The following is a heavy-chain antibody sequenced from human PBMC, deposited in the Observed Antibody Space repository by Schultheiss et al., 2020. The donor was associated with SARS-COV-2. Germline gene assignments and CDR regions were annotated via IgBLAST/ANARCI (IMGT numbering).Heavy chain of an antibody. D-gene: IGHD1-7*01. CDR3: ARGVPGITGTKDAFDI. V-gene: IGHV4-34*01. CDR1: GGSFSGYY. Sequence: SETLSLTCAVYGGSFSGYYWSWIRQPPGKRLEWIGEINHSGSTNYNPSLKSRVTISVDTSKNQFSLKLSSVTAADTAVYYCARGVPGITGTKDAFDIWGQGTMVTVSS. CDR2: INHSGST. J-gene: IGHJ3*02.